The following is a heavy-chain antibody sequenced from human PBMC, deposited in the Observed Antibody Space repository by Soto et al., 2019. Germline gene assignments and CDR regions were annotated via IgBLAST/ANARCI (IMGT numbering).Heavy chain of an antibody. J-gene: IGHJ6*02. CDR3: ARASTLEYSSSRYYYGMDV. CDR2: IIPIFGTA. V-gene: IGHV1-69*13. Sequence: SVKVSCKASGGTFSSYAISWVRQAPRQGLEWMGGIIPIFGTANYAQKFQGRVTITADESTSTAYMELSSLRSEDTAVYYCARASTLEYSSSRYYYGMDVWGQGTTVTVSS. D-gene: IGHD6-6*01. CDR1: GGTFSSYA.